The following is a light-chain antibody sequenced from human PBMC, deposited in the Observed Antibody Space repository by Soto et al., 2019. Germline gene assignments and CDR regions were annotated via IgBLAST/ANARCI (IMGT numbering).Light chain of an antibody. CDR2: GAS. Sequence: ETILTQSPDTLSLSPGERATLSFRASQSVNSRLGWYQQRPGQAPRPLIYGASTRATDIPPRFSGTGSGTEFTLTIGVLQSEDSAVYYCHQYNDWRQVTFDEGTRMVI. J-gene: IGKJ5*01. V-gene: IGKV3-15*01. CDR3: HQYNDWRQVT. CDR1: QSVNSR.